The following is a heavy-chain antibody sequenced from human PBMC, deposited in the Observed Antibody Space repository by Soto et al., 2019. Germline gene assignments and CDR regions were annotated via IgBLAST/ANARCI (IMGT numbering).Heavy chain of an antibody. CDR1: GYSFTSYW. J-gene: IGHJ6*02. V-gene: IGHV5-10-1*01. CDR2: IDPSDSYT. CDR3: ARHRYYDSSGYSGPGYYYYYGMDV. D-gene: IGHD3-22*01. Sequence: PGESLKISCKGSGYSFTSYWISWVRQMPGKGLEWMGRIDPSDSYTNYSPSFQGHVTISADKSISTAYLQWSSLKASDTAMYYCARHRYYDSSGYSGPGYYYYYGMDVWGQGTTVTVSS.